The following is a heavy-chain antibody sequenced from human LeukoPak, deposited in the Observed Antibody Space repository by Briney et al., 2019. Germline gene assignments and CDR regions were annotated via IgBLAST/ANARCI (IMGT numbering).Heavy chain of an antibody. J-gene: IGHJ5*02. V-gene: IGHV1-18*01. D-gene: IGHD2-2*02. CDR2: ISAYNGNT. CDR1: GYTFTSYG. Sequence: PRASVKVSCKASGYTFTSYGISWVRQAPGQGLEWMGWISAYNGNTNYAQKLQGRVTMTTDTSTSTAYMELRSLRSDDAAVYYCARAGCSSTSCYTAPRTGTLHWFDPWGQGTLVTVSS. CDR3: ARAGCSSTSCYTAPRTGTLHWFDP.